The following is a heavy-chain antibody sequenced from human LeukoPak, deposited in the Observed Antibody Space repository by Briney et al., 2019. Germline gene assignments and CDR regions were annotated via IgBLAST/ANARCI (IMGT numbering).Heavy chain of an antibody. CDR3: ARRGIAAAVPGGWFDP. Sequence: SVKVSCKASGGTFSSYAINWVRQAPGQGLEWMGGIIPIFGTANYAQKFQGRVTITTDKSTSTVYVELSSLRSEDTAVYYCARRGIAAAVPGGWFDPWGQGTLVTVSS. J-gene: IGHJ5*02. V-gene: IGHV1-69*05. CDR1: GGTFSSYA. CDR2: IIPIFGTA. D-gene: IGHD6-13*01.